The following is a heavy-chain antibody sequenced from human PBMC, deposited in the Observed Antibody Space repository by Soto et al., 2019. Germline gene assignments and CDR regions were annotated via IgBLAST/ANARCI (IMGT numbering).Heavy chain of an antibody. CDR1: GYSFTNYW. D-gene: IGHD3-10*01. Sequence: GESLKIACKGSGYSFTNYWIGWVLQMPWKGLEWMGIIYPGDSDTRYSPSFQGQVTISADKSISTAYLQWSSLKASDTAMYYCARRGIWFGEYTFFDYWGQGTLVTVSS. CDR3: ARRGIWFGEYTFFDY. J-gene: IGHJ4*02. CDR2: IYPGDSDT. V-gene: IGHV5-51*01.